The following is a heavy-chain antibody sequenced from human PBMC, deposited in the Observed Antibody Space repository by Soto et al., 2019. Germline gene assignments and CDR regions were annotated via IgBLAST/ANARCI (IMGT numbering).Heavy chain of an antibody. D-gene: IGHD3-3*01. CDR3: ARVPYDFWSGYYVDY. J-gene: IGHJ4*02. Sequence: PSETLSLTCTVSGGSISSGDYYWSWIRQPPGKGLEWIGYIYYSGSTYYNPSLKSRVTISVDTSKNQFSLKLSSVTAADTAVYYCARVPYDFWSGYYVDYWGQGTLVTVSS. CDR1: GGSISSGDYY. CDR2: IYYSGST. V-gene: IGHV4-30-4*01.